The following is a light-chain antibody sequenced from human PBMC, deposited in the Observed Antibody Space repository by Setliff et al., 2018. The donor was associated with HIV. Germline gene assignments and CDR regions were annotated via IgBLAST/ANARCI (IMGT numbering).Light chain of an antibody. Sequence: QSVLAQPASVSGSPGQLITISCTGTSSDVGRYDLVSWYQQHPGKAPKLIIYQATKRPSGVSNRFSGSKSGSTASLTISGLQAEDEADYYCASYTTNSLYVFGSGTKGTVL. J-gene: IGLJ1*01. CDR2: QAT. CDR1: SSDVGRYDL. V-gene: IGLV2-14*02. CDR3: ASYTTNSLYV.